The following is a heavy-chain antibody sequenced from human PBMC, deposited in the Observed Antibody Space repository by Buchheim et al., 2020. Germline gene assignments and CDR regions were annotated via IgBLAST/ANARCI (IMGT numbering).Heavy chain of an antibody. CDR2: MSYDGYSK. Sequence: LVESGGDVVQPGGSLRLSCSVSEFTFSNSIIHWVRQAPGKGLEWVTAMSYDGYSKYYADSVKGRFTISRDSSKHALFVQMDSLRPEDTGVYYCAREGGTSGTCGYFDIWGRGTL. D-gene: IGHD1-26*01. CDR1: EFTFSNSI. J-gene: IGHJ2*01. CDR3: AREGGTSGTCGYFDI. V-gene: IGHV3-30-3*01.